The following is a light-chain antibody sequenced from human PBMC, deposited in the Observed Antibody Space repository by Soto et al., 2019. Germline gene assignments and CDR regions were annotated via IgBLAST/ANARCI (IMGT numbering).Light chain of an antibody. V-gene: IGKV1-5*01. CDR2: DAS. J-gene: IGKJ1*01. Sequence: DIQMTQSPSTLSASLRDRVTITCRASQSIGSRLAWYQQKPGKAPKLLMYDASTLESGVPSRFSGSGSGTEFTLTISSPQADDFATYYCQQYQSYWTFGEGTKVEIK. CDR3: QQYQSYWT. CDR1: QSIGSR.